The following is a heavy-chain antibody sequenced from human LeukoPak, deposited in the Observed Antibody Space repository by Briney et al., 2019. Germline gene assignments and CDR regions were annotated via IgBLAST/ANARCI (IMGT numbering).Heavy chain of an antibody. J-gene: IGHJ5*02. CDR3: ARKTYCSGGRCYGENWFDP. CDR1: GGSISGYH. CDR2: FFYTGNT. D-gene: IGHD2-15*01. Sequence: PSETLSLTCTVTGGSISGYHWNWIRQSPGKGLEWISNFFYTGNTDYNPSLKSRVTISINTSKNEISLILRSVTAADTAVYYCARKTYCSGGRCYGENWFDPWGQGILVTVSS. V-gene: IGHV4-59*08.